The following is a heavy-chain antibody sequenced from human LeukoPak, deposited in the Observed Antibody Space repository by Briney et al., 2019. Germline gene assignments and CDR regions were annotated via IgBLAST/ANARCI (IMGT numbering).Heavy chain of an antibody. V-gene: IGHV3-23*01. CDR2: ITRSGDST. D-gene: IGHD6-19*01. J-gene: IGHJ3*02. CDR1: GFTFSTYA. Sequence: GGSLRLSCAASGFTFSTYAMSWVRQAPGKGLEWVSSITRSGDSTFYADSVKGRFTISRDNSKNTLYLQMNSLRAEDTAVYYCAKARTSSSGWYDAFDIWGQGTMVTVSS. CDR3: AKARTSSSGWYDAFDI.